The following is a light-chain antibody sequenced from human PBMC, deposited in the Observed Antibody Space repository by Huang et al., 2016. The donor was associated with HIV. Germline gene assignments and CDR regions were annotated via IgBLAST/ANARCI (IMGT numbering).Light chain of an antibody. CDR2: WAS. V-gene: IGKV4-1*01. Sequence: DIVMTQSPDSLAVPLGERATIGCVSSQPVLYNSNKKNVPMNCLAWYQKKPGQPPKLLIYWASSRASGVPDRFSGSGSGTDFTLTISSLQAEDVAVYYCQQHYTTPWTFGQGTKVEIK. J-gene: IGKJ1*01. CDR1: QPVLYNSNKKNVPMNC. CDR3: QQHYTTPWT.